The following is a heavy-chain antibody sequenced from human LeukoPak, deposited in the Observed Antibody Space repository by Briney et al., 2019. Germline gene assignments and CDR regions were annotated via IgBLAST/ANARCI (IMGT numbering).Heavy chain of an antibody. CDR2: ISGGGGTT. J-gene: IGHJ4*02. V-gene: IGHV3-23*01. CDR3: ATGGSSWYYFDY. D-gene: IGHD6-13*01. Sequence: GGSLRLSCAASGFTFSAYAMSWVRQAPGKGLEWVSTISGGGGTTHYADSVKGRFTISRDNSKNTLYVQMNSLRAEDTAVYYCATGGSSWYYFDYWGQGTLVTVSS. CDR1: GFTFSAYA.